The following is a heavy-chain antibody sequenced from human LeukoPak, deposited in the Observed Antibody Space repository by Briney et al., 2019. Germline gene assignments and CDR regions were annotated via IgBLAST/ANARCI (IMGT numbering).Heavy chain of an antibody. CDR3: ARGRKRSSGVFVYGMDV. V-gene: IGHV4-30-4*01. Sequence: SETLSLTCTVSGGSISSGDYYWSWIRQPPGKGLEWIAYMYYSGSTYYNPSLKSRVTMSADTSKNQLSLKLSSVTAADTAVYYCARGRKRSSGVFVYGMDVWGQGTTVTVSS. CDR1: GGSISSGDYY. J-gene: IGHJ6*02. D-gene: IGHD3-10*01. CDR2: MYYSGST.